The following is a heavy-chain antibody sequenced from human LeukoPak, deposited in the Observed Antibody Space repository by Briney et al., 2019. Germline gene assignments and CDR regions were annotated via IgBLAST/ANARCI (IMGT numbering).Heavy chain of an antibody. CDR1: GFTFSSYA. V-gene: IGHV3-23*01. CDR2: ISGSGGST. J-gene: IGHJ5*02. Sequence: PGGSLRLSCAASGFTFSSYAMSWVRQAPGKGLEWVSAISGSGGSTYYADSVRGRFTISRDNSKNTLHLQMNSLRAEDTAVYYCAKGVVVAARGGWFDPWGQGTLVTVSS. D-gene: IGHD2-15*01. CDR3: AKGVVVAARGGWFDP.